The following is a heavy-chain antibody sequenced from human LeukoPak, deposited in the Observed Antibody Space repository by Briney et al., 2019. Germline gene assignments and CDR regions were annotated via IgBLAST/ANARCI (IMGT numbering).Heavy chain of an antibody. D-gene: IGHD2-2*01. CDR1: GGSFSGYY. V-gene: IGHV4-34*01. Sequence: SETLSLTCAVYGGSFSGYYWSWIRQPPGKGLEWIGEINHSGSTNYNPSLKSRVTISVDTSKNQFSLKLSSVTAADTAVYYCARLKVVPAASVSSQTARSTDYWGQGTLVTVSS. J-gene: IGHJ4*02. CDR3: ARLKVVPAASVSSQTARSTDY. CDR2: INHSGST.